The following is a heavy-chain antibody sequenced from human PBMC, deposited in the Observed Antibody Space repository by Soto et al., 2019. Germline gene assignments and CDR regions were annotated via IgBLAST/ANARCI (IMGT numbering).Heavy chain of an antibody. D-gene: IGHD3-22*01. CDR3: AKWTFITLYYFDY. V-gene: IGHV3-23*01. J-gene: IGHJ4*02. CDR1: GFTFSNYA. Sequence: EVQLLESGGGLVQPGGSLRLSCAGSGFTFSNYAMSWVRQAPGKGLEWVSAISGSGVSTYYADSVKGRFTISRDNSKNTLYLQMNSLRAEDTDVYYCAKWTFITLYYFDYWGQGTLVTVSS. CDR2: ISGSGVST.